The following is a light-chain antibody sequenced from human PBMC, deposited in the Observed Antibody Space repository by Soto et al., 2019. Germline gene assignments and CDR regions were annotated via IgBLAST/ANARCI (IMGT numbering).Light chain of an antibody. J-gene: IGLJ2*01. Sequence: QSVLTQPASVYGSPGQSITISCTGTSSDVGGYNYVSWYQQHPGKAPKLMIYDVSNRPSGVSNRFSGSKSGNTASLTISGLQAEDEADYYCSSYTSSSPPVFGGGAKLTVL. V-gene: IGLV2-14*01. CDR3: SSYTSSSPPV. CDR2: DVS. CDR1: SSDVGGYNY.